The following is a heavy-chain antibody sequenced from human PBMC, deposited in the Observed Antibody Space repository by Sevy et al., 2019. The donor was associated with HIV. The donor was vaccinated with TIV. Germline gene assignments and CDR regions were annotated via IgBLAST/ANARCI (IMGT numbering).Heavy chain of an antibody. CDR3: AKAYHVLRYFDWSPTGYFDY. J-gene: IGHJ4*02. V-gene: IGHV3-23*01. D-gene: IGHD3-9*01. Sequence: GGSLRLSCAASGFTFSSYAMSWVRQAPGKGLEWVSAISGSGGSTYYADSVKGRFTISRDNSKNTLYLLMNSLRAEDTAVYYCAKAYHVLRYFDWSPTGYFDYWGQGTLVTVS. CDR1: GFTFSSYA. CDR2: ISGSGGST.